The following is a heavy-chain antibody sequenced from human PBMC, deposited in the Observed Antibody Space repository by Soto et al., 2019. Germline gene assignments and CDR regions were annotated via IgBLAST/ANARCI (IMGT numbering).Heavy chain of an antibody. Sequence: QVQLVESGGGVVQPGRSLRLSCAASGFTFSSYGMHWVRQAPGKGLEWVAVISYDGSNKYYADSVKGRFTISRDNSKNTLYLQMNSLGAEDTAVYYCAKENIVVVPAAMIGGFDYWGQGTLVTVSS. J-gene: IGHJ4*02. CDR2: ISYDGSNK. CDR1: GFTFSSYG. D-gene: IGHD2-2*01. V-gene: IGHV3-30*18. CDR3: AKENIVVVPAAMIGGFDY.